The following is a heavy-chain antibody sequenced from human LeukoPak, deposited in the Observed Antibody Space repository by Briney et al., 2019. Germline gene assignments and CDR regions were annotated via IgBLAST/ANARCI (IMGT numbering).Heavy chain of an antibody. CDR2: IYTSGRT. Sequence: SETLSLTCTVSGGSISSYYWSWVRQPAGKGREWIGRIYTSGRTNYNPSLKRGVTISVDPSNHQFSLKLSSVTAADTAVYYCARDSPKKRSITIFGVVTNNWFDPWGQGTLVTVSS. CDR3: ARDSPKKRSITIFGVVTNNWFDP. CDR1: GGSISSYY. J-gene: IGHJ5*02. V-gene: IGHV4-4*07. D-gene: IGHD3-3*01.